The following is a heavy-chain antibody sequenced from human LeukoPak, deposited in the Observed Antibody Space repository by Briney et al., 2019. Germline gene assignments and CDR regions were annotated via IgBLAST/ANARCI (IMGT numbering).Heavy chain of an antibody. CDR1: GFTFSSYS. CDR3: ASFGISWRSSY. CDR2: ISDDGSYT. V-gene: IGHV3-74*01. J-gene: IGHJ4*02. Sequence: KPRGSLRLSCAASGFTFSSYSMNWVRQAPGKGLVWVSRISDDGSYTSNVDSVKGRFTISRDNVNNMLYLHMNSLRAEDTAVYYCASFGISWRSSYWGQGTLVTVSS. D-gene: IGHD2-21*01.